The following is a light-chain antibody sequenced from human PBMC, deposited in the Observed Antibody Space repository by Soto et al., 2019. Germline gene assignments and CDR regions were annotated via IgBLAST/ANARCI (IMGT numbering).Light chain of an antibody. V-gene: IGLV2-8*01. CDR2: EVT. CDR1: SSDVGGYNS. CDR3: SSYAGSKSLV. J-gene: IGLJ3*02. Sequence: QSALTQPPSASGSPGQSVTISCTGTSSDVGGYNSVAWYQQHPGKAPKLMIYEVTTRPSGVPDRFSGSKSGNTASLTVSGLQAEDEADYYCSSYAGSKSLVFGGGTQLTVL.